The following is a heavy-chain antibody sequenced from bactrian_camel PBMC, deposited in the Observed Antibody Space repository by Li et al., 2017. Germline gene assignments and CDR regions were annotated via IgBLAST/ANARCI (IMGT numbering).Heavy chain of an antibody. V-gene: IGHV3S55*01. J-gene: IGHJ4*01. CDR1: GITLARYS. D-gene: IGHD5*01. CDR3: AASTTYPSGGSLILSRAGYNN. CDR2: IEADGTV. Sequence: HVQLVESGGGSVGAEGSLRLSCSASGITLARYSMAWFRQPPGKEREGIAGIEADGTVRYTDAVKGRFTISKDSAERTLFLQMTGLKPVDTATYYCAASTTYPSGGSLILSRAGYNNWGQGTQVTVS.